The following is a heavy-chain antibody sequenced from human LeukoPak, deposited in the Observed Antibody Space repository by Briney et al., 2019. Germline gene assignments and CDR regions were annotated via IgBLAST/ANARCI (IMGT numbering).Heavy chain of an antibody. CDR2: IYHSGST. V-gene: IGHV4-30-2*01. CDR1: GGSISSGGYS. Sequence: SETLSLTCAVSGGSISSGGYSWSWIRQPPGKGLEWIGYIYHSGSTYYNPSLKSRVTISVDRSKNQFSLKLSSVTVAGTAVYYCVRGSGGSSDYWGQGTLVTVSS. D-gene: IGHD2-15*01. CDR3: VRGSGGSSDY. J-gene: IGHJ4*02.